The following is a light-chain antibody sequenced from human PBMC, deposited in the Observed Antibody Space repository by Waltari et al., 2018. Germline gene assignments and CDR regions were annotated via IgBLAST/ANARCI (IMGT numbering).Light chain of an antibody. CDR3: QQYKSYPLT. CDR2: KAS. V-gene: IGKV1-5*03. CDR1: QTISTW. Sequence: DIQMTQSPSTLSASVGDRVTITCRASQTISTWLAWYQQKPGKAPNLLIYKASSLESGVPSSVSGSGSGTEFTLTISSLQPDDFATYYCQQYKSYPLTFGQGTKVEIK. J-gene: IGKJ1*01.